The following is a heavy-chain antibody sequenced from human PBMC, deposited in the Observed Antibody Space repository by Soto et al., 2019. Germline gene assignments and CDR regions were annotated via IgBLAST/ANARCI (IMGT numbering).Heavy chain of an antibody. J-gene: IGHJ1*01. Sequence: QVQLQQWGAGLLKPSETLSLTCAVYGGSFSGYYWSWIRQPPGKGLEWIGEINHVGSTNYIPSLKSRVTISVDTSKNQFSLKLRSVTAADTXXXXXARGPGWNASSAPXXXWGQ. V-gene: IGHV4-34*02. CDR1: GGSFSGYY. D-gene: IGHD1-1*01. CDR2: INHVGST. CDR3: ARGPGWNASSAPXXX.